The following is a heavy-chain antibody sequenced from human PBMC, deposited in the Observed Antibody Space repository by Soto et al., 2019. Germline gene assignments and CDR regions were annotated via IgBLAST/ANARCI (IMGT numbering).Heavy chain of an antibody. V-gene: IGHV1-18*01. CDR1: GYTFTSYG. CDR2: ISAYNGNT. D-gene: IGHD3-10*01. Sequence: QVQLVQSGAEVKKPGASVKVSCKASGYTFTSYGISWVRQAPGQRLEWMGWISAYNGNTNYAQKLQGRVTMTTDTPTXTADTELRSRRSDDTAVYYCARDRGFVVRAPPVDYWGQGTLVTVSS. J-gene: IGHJ4*02. CDR3: ARDRGFVVRAPPVDY.